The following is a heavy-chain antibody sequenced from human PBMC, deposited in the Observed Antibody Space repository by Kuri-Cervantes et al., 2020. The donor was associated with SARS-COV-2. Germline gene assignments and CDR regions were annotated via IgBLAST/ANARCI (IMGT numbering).Heavy chain of an antibody. J-gene: IGHJ4*02. V-gene: IGHV4-61*01. CDR3: ARDLGAVAGGFDY. Sequence: SETLSLTCTVSGGSVSSGSYYWSWIRQPPGKGLEWIGYIYYSGSTDYNPSLKSRVTMFVDTSKNLFSLRLTSVIAADTAIYYCARDLGAVAGGFDYWGQGTLVTVSS. D-gene: IGHD6-19*01. CDR1: GGSVSSGSYY. CDR2: IYYSGST.